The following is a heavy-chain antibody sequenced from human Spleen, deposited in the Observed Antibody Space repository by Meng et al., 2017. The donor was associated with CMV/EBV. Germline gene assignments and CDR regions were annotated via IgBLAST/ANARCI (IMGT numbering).Heavy chain of an antibody. Sequence: KVSCKGSGYKFSSYWIGWVRQMPGKGLEWMGIIYPGDPDTRNSPSFQGQVTISADKSISTAYLQWSSLKASDTAMYYCARPGGYYYYYGMDVWGQGTTVTVSS. J-gene: IGHJ6*02. V-gene: IGHV5-51*01. CDR3: ARPGGYYYYYGMDV. CDR1: GYKFSSYW. D-gene: IGHD2-15*01. CDR2: IYPGDPDT.